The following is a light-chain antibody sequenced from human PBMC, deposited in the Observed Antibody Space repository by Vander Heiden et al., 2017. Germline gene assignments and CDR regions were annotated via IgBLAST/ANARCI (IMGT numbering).Light chain of an antibody. CDR2: EVS. Sequence: QSALTPPRSVSRSPGQSVTISCTGTSSYVGGYHYVSWYQQQQGKAPKLMIYEVSKRPSGGPDRFSGSKSGNTASLTSSGLQAEDEADYYCCSYAGSDTYVFGTGTKVTVL. J-gene: IGLJ1*01. V-gene: IGLV2-11*01. CDR1: SSYVGGYHY. CDR3: CSYAGSDTYV.